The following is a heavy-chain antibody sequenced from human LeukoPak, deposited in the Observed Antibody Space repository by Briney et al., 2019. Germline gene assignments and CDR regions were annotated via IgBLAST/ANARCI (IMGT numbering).Heavy chain of an antibody. CDR3: ARGPQFPYDSIDY. CDR1: GFTVITNY. J-gene: IGHJ4*02. V-gene: IGHV3-11*01. Sequence: GGSLRLSCAASGFTVITNYMSWIRQAPGKGLEWVSYISSSGSTIYYADSVKGRFTISRDNAKNSLYLQMNSLRAEDTAVYYCARGPQFPYDSIDYWGQGTLVTVSS. D-gene: IGHD3-3*01. CDR2: ISSSGSTI.